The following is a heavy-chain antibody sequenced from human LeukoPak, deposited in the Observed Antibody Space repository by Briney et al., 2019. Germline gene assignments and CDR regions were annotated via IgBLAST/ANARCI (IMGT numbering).Heavy chain of an antibody. Sequence: GGSLRLSCSASGFTFNSYPVHWVRQAPGKGLEYVSGISHNGGSTYYADSVKGRFTISRDNSKNTLYLQMSSLRAEDTAVYYCVKESGFMVAPNSAFDIWGHGTMVTVSS. CDR2: ISHNGGST. V-gene: IGHV3-64D*06. D-gene: IGHD4/OR15-4a*01. J-gene: IGHJ3*02. CDR1: GFTFNSYP. CDR3: VKESGFMVAPNSAFDI.